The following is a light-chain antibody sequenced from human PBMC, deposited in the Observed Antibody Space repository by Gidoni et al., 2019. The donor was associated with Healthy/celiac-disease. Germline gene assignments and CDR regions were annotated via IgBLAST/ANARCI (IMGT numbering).Light chain of an antibody. Sequence: IQMTQSPSLLSASVGDRVTITCRASQSISSYLNWYQQKPGKAPKLLIYAASSVQSGVPSRFSGSGSGTDFTLTISSLQPEDFATYYCQQSYSTPPLTFGGGTKVEIK. V-gene: IGKV1-39*01. J-gene: IGKJ4*01. CDR2: AAS. CDR1: QSISSY. CDR3: QQSYSTPPLT.